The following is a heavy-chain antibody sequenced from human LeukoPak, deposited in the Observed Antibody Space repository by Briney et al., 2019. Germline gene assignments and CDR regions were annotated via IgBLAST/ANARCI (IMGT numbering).Heavy chain of an antibody. V-gene: IGHV1-18*01. Sequence: ASVKISCKASGYTFTSYGISWVRQAPGQGLEWMGWVSAYNGNTNYAQKLQGRVTMTTDTSTSTAYMELRSLRSDDTAVYYCLGTFYYDSSGGDYWGQGTLVTVSS. CDR1: GYTFTSYG. D-gene: IGHD3-22*01. CDR2: VSAYNGNT. J-gene: IGHJ4*02. CDR3: LGTFYYDSSGGDY.